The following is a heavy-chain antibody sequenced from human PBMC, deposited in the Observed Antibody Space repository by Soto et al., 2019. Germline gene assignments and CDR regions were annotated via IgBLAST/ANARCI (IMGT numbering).Heavy chain of an antibody. CDR1: GYSFTSYW. Sequence: GESLKISCKASGYSFTSYWIGWVRQMPGKGLEWMGIVYPGDSDTRYSPSFQGQVTISADKSITTAYLQWSSLKASDTAMYYCARIHCHGGTCYPDGRQRAVSCAETWGEGSLVTVYS. D-gene: IGHD2-15*01. J-gene: IGHJ5*02. CDR3: ARIHCHGGTCYPDGRQRAVSCAET. V-gene: IGHV5-51*01. CDR2: VYPGDSDT.